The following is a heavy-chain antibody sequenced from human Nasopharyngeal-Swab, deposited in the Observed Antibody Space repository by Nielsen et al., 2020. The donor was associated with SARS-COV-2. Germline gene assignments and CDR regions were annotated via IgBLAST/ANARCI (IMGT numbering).Heavy chain of an antibody. V-gene: IGHV3-11*06. CDR1: GFTFSDCY. D-gene: IGHD3-22*01. CDR2: ISSSSSYT. J-gene: IGHJ6*02. Sequence: GGSLRLSCAASGFTFSDCYMSWIRQAPGKGLEWVSYISSSSSYTNYADSVKGRFTISRDNAKNSLYLQMNSLRAEDTAVYYCARAAEYYYDSRALDGMDVWGQGTTVTVSS. CDR3: ARAAEYYYDSRALDGMDV.